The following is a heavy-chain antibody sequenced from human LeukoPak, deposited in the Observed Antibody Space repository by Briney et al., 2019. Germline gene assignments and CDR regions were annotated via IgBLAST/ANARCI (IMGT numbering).Heavy chain of an antibody. CDR1: GGTFSSYA. D-gene: IGHD2-15*01. J-gene: IGHJ3*01. CDR3: ARESRYCIGDSCYPDAFDV. CDR2: IIPIFATT. V-gene: IGHV1-69*05. Sequence: SVKVSCKASGGTFSSYAINWVRQAPGQGLEWLGRIIPIFATTNYAQKFQARVTITTDESTNTAYMELSSLRSEDTAMYYCARESRYCIGDSCYPDAFDVWGQGTMVTISS.